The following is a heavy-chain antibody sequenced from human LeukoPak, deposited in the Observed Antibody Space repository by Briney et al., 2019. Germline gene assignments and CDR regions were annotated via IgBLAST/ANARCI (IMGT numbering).Heavy chain of an antibody. Sequence: ASVKVSCKASGYTFTGYYMHWVRQAPGQGLEWMGWINPNSGGTNYAQKFQGWVTMTRDTSISTAYMELSRLRSDDTAVYYCARVSRWIAAAGIYYYYYMDVWGKGTTVTVSS. J-gene: IGHJ6*03. V-gene: IGHV1-2*04. CDR2: INPNSGGT. D-gene: IGHD6-13*01. CDR3: ARVSRWIAAAGIYYYYYMDV. CDR1: GYTFTGYY.